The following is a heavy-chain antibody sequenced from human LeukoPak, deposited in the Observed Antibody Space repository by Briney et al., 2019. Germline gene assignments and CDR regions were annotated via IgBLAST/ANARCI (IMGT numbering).Heavy chain of an antibody. CDR3: ARGGATTFGLWGNAFDV. CDR1: GFTFSSYG. Sequence: PGGSLRLSCAASGFTFSSYGMHWVRQAPGKGLEWVANIKEDGSEKYYVDSVKGRFTISRDNAKNSVYLQMNSLGAEDTAVYYCARGGATTFGLWGNAFDVWGQGTLVTVSS. J-gene: IGHJ3*01. V-gene: IGHV3-7*01. CDR2: IKEDGSEK. D-gene: IGHD3-3*01.